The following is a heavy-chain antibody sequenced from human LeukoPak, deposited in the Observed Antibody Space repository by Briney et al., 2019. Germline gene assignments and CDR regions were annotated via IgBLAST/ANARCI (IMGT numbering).Heavy chain of an antibody. CDR2: IIPIFGTA. V-gene: IGHV1-69*13. D-gene: IGHD4-23*01. J-gene: IGHJ5*02. CDR1: GYSFTDYY. CDR3: ARSMGTTVVGWFDP. Sequence: GASVKVSCKASGYSFTDYYIHWVRQAPGQGLEWMGGIIPIFGTANYAQKFQGRVTITADESTSTAYMELSSLRSEDTAVYYCARSMGTTVVGWFDPWGQGTLVTVSS.